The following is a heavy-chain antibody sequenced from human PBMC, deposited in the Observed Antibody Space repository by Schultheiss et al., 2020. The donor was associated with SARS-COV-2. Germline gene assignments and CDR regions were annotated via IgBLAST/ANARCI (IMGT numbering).Heavy chain of an antibody. J-gene: IGHJ5*02. D-gene: IGHD1-26*01. Sequence: SVKVSCKASGGTFNNYAFSWVRQAPGQGLEWMGGIIPIFGTPSYSQKFQGRVTMTTDTSTSTAYMELRSLRSDDTAVYYCARLKWELLYNWFDPWGQGTLVTVSS. V-gene: IGHV1-69*05. CDR1: GGTFNNYA. CDR2: IIPIFGTP. CDR3: ARLKWELLYNWFDP.